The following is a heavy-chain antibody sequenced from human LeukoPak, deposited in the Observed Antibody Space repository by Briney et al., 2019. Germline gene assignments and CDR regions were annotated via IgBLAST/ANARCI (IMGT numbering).Heavy chain of an antibody. D-gene: IGHD3-22*01. CDR3: ARGNSDYYDSTRPGAFDI. CDR2: MNPNSGNT. J-gene: IGHJ3*02. CDR1: GYTFTSYD. V-gene: IGHV1-8*01. Sequence: ASVKVSCKASGYTFTSYDINWVRQATGQGLEWMGWMNPNSGNTGYAQKFQGRVTMTRNTSISTAYMELSSLRSEDTAVYYCARGNSDYYDSTRPGAFDIWGQGTMVTVSS.